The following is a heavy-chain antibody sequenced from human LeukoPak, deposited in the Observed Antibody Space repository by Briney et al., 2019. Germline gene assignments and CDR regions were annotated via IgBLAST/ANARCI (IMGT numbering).Heavy chain of an antibody. Sequence: SETLSLTCTVSGGSISSYYWSWIRQPPGKGLEWIGYIYYGGSTNYNPSLKSRVTILVDTSKNQFSLKLSSVTAADTAVYYCARAVMVPYYFDYWGQGTLVTVSS. CDR2: IYYGGST. D-gene: IGHD5-18*01. V-gene: IGHV4-59*01. J-gene: IGHJ4*02. CDR3: ARAVMVPYYFDY. CDR1: GGSISSYY.